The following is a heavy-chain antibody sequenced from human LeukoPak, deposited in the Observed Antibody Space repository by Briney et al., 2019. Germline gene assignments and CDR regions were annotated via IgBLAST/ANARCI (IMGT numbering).Heavy chain of an antibody. CDR2: IYYSGST. D-gene: IGHD3-22*01. V-gene: IGHV4-59*08. Sequence: SETLSLTCTVSGGSISSYYWSWIRQPPGKGLEWIGYIYYSGSTNYNPSLKSRVTISVDTSKNQFSLKLSSVTAADTAVYYCARGGFSYYDSSEVDYWGQGTLVTVSS. CDR1: GGSISSYY. CDR3: ARGGFSYYDSSEVDY. J-gene: IGHJ4*02.